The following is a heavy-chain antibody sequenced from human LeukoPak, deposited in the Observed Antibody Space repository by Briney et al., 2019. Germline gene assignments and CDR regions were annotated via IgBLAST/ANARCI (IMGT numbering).Heavy chain of an antibody. CDR1: GFTFSSYG. V-gene: IGHV3-33*06. CDR3: AKDLVDYYDSSGYFDY. J-gene: IGHJ4*02. CDR2: IWYDGSNK. D-gene: IGHD3-22*01. Sequence: GGSLRLSCVASGFTFSSYGMHWVRQAPGKGLEWVAVIWYDGSNKYYADSVKGRFTISRDNSKNTLYLQINSLRAEDTAVYYCAKDLVDYYDSSGYFDYWGQETLVTVSS.